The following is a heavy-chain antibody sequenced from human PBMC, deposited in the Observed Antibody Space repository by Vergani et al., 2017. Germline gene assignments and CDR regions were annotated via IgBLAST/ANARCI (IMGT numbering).Heavy chain of an antibody. J-gene: IGHJ6*03. CDR1: GFTFSNAW. CDR3: TTDFGCSGGSCYLYYYYYMDV. Sequence: EVQLLESGGGLVKPGGSLRLSCAASGFTFSNAWMSWVRQAPGKGLEWVGRIKSKTDGGTTDYAAPVKGRFTISRDDSKNTLYLQMNSLKTEDTAVYYCTTDFGCSGGSCYLYYYYYMDVWGKGTTVTVSS. CDR2: IKSKTDGGTT. V-gene: IGHV3-15*01. D-gene: IGHD2-15*01.